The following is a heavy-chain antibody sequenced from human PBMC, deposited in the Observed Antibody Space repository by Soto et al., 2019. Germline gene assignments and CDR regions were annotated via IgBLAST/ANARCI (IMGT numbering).Heavy chain of an antibody. D-gene: IGHD5-18*01. J-gene: IGHJ4*02. CDR1: GYTFTGYY. V-gene: IGHV1-2*02. CDR2: INPNSGGT. Sequence: QVQLVQSGAEVKKPGASVKVSCKASGYTFTGYYMHWVRQAPGQGLEWMGWINPNSGGTNYAQKFQGRVTMTRDTSFSTAYMELSRLRSDDTAVYYCARSMDTAMVGVYFDYWGQGTLVTVSS. CDR3: ARSMDTAMVGVYFDY.